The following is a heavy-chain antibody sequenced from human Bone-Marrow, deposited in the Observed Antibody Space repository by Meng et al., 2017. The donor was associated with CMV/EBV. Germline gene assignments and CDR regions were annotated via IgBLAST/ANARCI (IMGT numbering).Heavy chain of an antibody. Sequence: EVQRGESGGDLVKPGGSLRLSCAASGFTFTSAWMSWVRQAPGKGLEWVGRFKSKAEGGTKDFAAPVKGRFAMSRDDSKNTLYLQMNSLKTEDTAVYYCAAGTGRSDFDYWGQGTLVTVSS. J-gene: IGHJ4*02. D-gene: IGHD2-15*01. CDR3: AAGTGRSDFDY. CDR1: GFTFTSAW. CDR2: FKSKAEGGTK. V-gene: IGHV3-15*01.